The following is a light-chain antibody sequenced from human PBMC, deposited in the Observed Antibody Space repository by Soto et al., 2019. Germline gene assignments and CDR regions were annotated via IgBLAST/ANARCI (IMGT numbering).Light chain of an antibody. CDR2: YAS. J-gene: IGKJ3*01. CDR3: HQRVNWPLFS. CDR1: QSVTNN. Sequence: EIVLTQSPSTLSLSPGERATLSCRASQSVTNNLVWYQHKPGQAPRLLIYYASNRTTGVTARFGGSGFGTDFTLTISSLEPEDFAVYYCHQRVNWPLFSFGPGTKLDIK. V-gene: IGKV3-11*01.